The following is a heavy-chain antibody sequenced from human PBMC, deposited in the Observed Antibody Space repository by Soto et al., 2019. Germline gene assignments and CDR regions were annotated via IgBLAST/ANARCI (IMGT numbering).Heavy chain of an antibody. Sequence: GGSLRLSCSTSGFTFSSYAMHWVRQAPGKGLEYVSAVSRNGGNTYYADSVKGRFTISRDNSKNTLYLQMTSLRVEDTAVYYCVKADPRGYFYYYYGMDVWGQGTTVTVSS. CDR2: VSRNGGNT. J-gene: IGHJ6*02. CDR1: GFTFSSYA. D-gene: IGHD1-26*01. V-gene: IGHV3-64D*06. CDR3: VKADPRGYFYYYYGMDV.